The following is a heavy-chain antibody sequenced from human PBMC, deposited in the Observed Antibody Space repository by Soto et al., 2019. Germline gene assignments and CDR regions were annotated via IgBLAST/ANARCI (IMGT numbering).Heavy chain of an antibody. CDR1: GYTFTGYY. D-gene: IGHD3-10*01. J-gene: IGHJ6*02. Sequence: ASVKVSCKASGYTFTGYYMHWVRQAPGQGLEWMGWINPNSGGTNYAQKFQGWVTMTRDTSISTAYMELGRLRSDDTAVYYCARDRNSNYYGSGSYLSGYYGMDVWGQGTTVTVSS. CDR3: ARDRNSNYYGSGSYLSGYYGMDV. CDR2: INPNSGGT. V-gene: IGHV1-2*04.